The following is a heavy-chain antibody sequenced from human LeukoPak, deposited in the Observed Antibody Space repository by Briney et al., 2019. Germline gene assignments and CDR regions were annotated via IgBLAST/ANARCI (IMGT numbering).Heavy chain of an antibody. V-gene: IGHV4-39*01. Sequence: SETLSLTCTVSGGSISSSSYYWGWIRQPPGKGLEWIGSLYYSGSTYYNPSLKSRVTISVDTPKNQISLKLTSVTAADTAVYYCARWYYYGSGSYSAAAHYMDVWGKGTTVTVSS. J-gene: IGHJ6*03. CDR3: ARWYYYGSGSYSAAAHYMDV. CDR2: LYYSGST. CDR1: GGSISSSSYY. D-gene: IGHD3-10*01.